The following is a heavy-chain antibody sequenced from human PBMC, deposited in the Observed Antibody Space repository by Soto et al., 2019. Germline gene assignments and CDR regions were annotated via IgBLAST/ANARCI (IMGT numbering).Heavy chain of an antibody. D-gene: IGHD3-10*01. V-gene: IGHV1-69*01. CDR3: ARDYGRQAPGL. Sequence: QVQLVQSGSEVQKPGSSVKVSCKVSGGTFSSFAISWVRQAPGQGLEWIGGIIPAIGTPDHAPKFRGRVTITADESPSTAYLELSSLTSNDTAAYFSARDYGRQAPGLWGQGTKVTVSS. J-gene: IGHJ3*01. CDR1: GGTFSSFA. CDR2: IIPAIGTP.